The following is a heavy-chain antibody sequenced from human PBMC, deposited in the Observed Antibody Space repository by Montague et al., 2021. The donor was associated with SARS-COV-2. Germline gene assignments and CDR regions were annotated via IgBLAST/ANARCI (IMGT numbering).Heavy chain of an antibody. CDR1: GGFISSYY. D-gene: IGHD1-1*01. CDR3: ARAQNTCFIANCVNYFEV. Sequence: SETLSLTCEVSGGFISSYYWSWIRQSPGKGLEWIGYVHYTGSTKYNPSLKTRVTLSLDTLKKHCSLKLKSVTAADTAVYYCARAQNTCFIANCVNYFEVWGLGALVTVSS. J-gene: IGHJ4*02. V-gene: IGHV4-59*01. CDR2: VHYTGST.